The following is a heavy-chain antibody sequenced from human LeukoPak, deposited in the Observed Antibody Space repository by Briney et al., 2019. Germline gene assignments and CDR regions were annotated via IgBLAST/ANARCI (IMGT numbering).Heavy chain of an antibody. J-gene: IGHJ6*04. CDR2: IYTSGST. Sequence: PSETLSLTCTVSGGSISSYYWSWIRQPAGKGLEWIGRIYTSGSTNYNPSLKSRVTMSVDTSKNQFSLKLSSVTAADTAVYYCARGPESYYDILTGYVRGLGMDVWGKGTTVTVSS. CDR3: ARGPESYYDILTGYVRGLGMDV. D-gene: IGHD3-9*01. V-gene: IGHV4-4*07. CDR1: GGSISSYY.